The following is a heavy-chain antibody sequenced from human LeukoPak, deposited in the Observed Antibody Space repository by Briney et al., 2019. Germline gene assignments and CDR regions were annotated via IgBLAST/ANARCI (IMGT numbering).Heavy chain of an antibody. J-gene: IGHJ6*03. Sequence: SETLSLTCTVSGDSISSSSYYWGWIRQPPGKGLEWIGTIFYSGSTYYNPSLKSRVTLSVDTSKNQYSLKLSSVTAADTAVYYCATSLTTVTHYYYYMDVWGKGTTVTISS. D-gene: IGHD4-11*01. CDR2: IFYSGST. CDR3: ATSLTTVTHYYYYMDV. V-gene: IGHV4-39*01. CDR1: GDSISSSSYY.